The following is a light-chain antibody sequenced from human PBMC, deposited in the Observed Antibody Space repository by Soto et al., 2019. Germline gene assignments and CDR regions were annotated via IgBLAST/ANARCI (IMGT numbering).Light chain of an antibody. V-gene: IGLV2-14*01. CDR2: GVS. CDR3: ISYTGSGTSYV. J-gene: IGLJ1*01. CDR1: RSDIGSYNY. Sequence: QSALAQPASVSESPGQSITISCSGTRSDIGSYNYVAWYQQFPGKTPKILIYGVSNRPSGVSSRFSGSKSGNTASLTISGLQAEDEADYYCISYTGSGTSYVFGSGTKVTVL.